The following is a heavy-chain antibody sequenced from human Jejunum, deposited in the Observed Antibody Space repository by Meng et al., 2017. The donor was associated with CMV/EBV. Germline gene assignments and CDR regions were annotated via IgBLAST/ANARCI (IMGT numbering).Heavy chain of an antibody. J-gene: IGHJ3*01. Sequence: AYGFTFKTERMKWVRQAPGKGLEWVANINADGGETYYLESVKGRFNISRDNAKNSLYLQMSSLRPEDTAVYYCARMGYGFEFFDVWGQGTRVTVSS. CDR2: INADGGET. D-gene: IGHD5-12*01. V-gene: IGHV3-7*01. CDR1: GFTFKTER. CDR3: ARMGYGFEFFDV.